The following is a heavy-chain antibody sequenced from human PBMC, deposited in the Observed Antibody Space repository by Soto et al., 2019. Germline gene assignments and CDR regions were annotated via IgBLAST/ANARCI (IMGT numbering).Heavy chain of an antibody. CDR2: IYYSGST. J-gene: IGHJ5*02. CDR1: GGSISSGDYC. V-gene: IGHV4-30-4*01. D-gene: IGHD5-12*01. Sequence: SETLSLTCTVSGGSISSGDYCWSWIRQPPGKGLEWIGYIYYSGSTYYNPSLKSRVTISVDTSKNQLSLNLSSVTAADTAMYYCARAGVATIYPGNNWFDPWGQGTLVTVSS. CDR3: ARAGVATIYPGNNWFDP.